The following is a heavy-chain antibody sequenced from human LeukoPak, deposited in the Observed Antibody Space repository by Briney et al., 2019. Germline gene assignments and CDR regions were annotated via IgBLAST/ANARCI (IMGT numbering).Heavy chain of an antibody. CDR3: ARLQPVYSSGWFSFDY. V-gene: IGHV4-59*01. CDR1: GGSISSYY. J-gene: IGHJ4*02. Sequence: PSETLSLTCTVSGGSISSYYWSWIRQPPGKGLEWIGYIYYSGSTNYNPSLKSRVTISVDTSKNQFSLKLSSVTAADTAVYYCARLQPVYSSGWFSFDYWGQGTLVTVSS. CDR2: IYYSGST. D-gene: IGHD6-19*01.